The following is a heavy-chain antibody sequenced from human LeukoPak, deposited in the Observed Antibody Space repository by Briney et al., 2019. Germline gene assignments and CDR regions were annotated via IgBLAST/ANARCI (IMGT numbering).Heavy chain of an antibody. V-gene: IGHV3-30*02. Sequence: GGSLRLSCAASEFTFSNFDIHWVRQAPGKGLEWVAFIRFDGSNKQYADSVKGRFTISRDKSKNTLDLQMNSLRAEDTAVYYCVRPTGSGAYDIWGQGTLVTVSP. CDR1: EFTFSNFD. CDR2: IRFDGSNK. J-gene: IGHJ4*02. D-gene: IGHD3-16*01. CDR3: VRPTGSGAYDI.